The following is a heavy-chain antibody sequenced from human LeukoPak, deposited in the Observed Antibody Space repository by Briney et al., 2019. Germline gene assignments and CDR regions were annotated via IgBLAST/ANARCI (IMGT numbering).Heavy chain of an antibody. D-gene: IGHD3-10*01. J-gene: IGHJ5*02. CDR1: GYTFTSYD. Sequence: SVKVSCKASGYTFTSYDINWVRQATGQGLEWMGRIIPILGIANYAQKFQGRVTITADKSTSTAYMELSSLRSEDTAVYYCAREGRITMDRFDPWGQGTLVTVSS. CDR2: IIPILGIA. CDR3: AREGRITMDRFDP. V-gene: IGHV1-69*04.